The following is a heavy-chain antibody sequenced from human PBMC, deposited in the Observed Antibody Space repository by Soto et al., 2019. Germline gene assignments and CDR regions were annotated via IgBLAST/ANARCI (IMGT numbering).Heavy chain of an antibody. CDR1: GGSISGSY. Sequence: SETLSLTFSVSGGSISGSYWSWIRQSPGKGLEWLCYVYYTGSTNYSHSLRSQVSISVETSKNEFSLRLSSVTAADTAVYFCARSVAVPGAHIDXWGQGTQLTVSX. J-gene: IGHJ4*02. V-gene: IGHV4-59*01. D-gene: IGHD6-19*01. CDR2: VYYTGST. CDR3: ARSVAVPGAHIDX.